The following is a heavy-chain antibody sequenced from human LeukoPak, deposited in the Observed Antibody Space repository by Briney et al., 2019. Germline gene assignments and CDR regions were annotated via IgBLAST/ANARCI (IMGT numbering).Heavy chain of an antibody. CDR1: GGTFSSYA. CDR3: ARDQPEYSSSSYYFDY. D-gene: IGHD6-6*01. CDR2: TIPIFGTA. V-gene: IGHV1-69*13. Sequence: ASVKVSCKASGGTFSSYAISWVRQAPGQGLEWMGGTIPIFGTANYAQKFQGRVTITADESTSTAYMELSSLRSEDTAVYYCARDQPEYSSSSYYFDYWGQGTLVTVSS. J-gene: IGHJ4*02.